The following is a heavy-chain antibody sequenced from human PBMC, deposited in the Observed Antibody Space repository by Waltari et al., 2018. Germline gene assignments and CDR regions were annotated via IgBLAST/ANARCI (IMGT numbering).Heavy chain of an antibody. J-gene: IGHJ4*02. CDR2: ISWNSGSI. Sequence: EVQLVESGGGLVQPGRSLRLSCAASGFTFDDYAMHWVRQAPGKGLEWVSGISWNSGSIGYADSVKGRFTISRDNAKNSLYLQMNSLRAEDTALYYCAKDKSEQLVSVLDYWGQGTLVTVSS. CDR1: GFTFDDYA. CDR3: AKDKSEQLVSVLDY. V-gene: IGHV3-9*01. D-gene: IGHD6-13*01.